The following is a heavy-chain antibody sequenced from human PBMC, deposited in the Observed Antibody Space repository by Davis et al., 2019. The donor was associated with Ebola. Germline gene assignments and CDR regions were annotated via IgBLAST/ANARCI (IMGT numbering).Heavy chain of an antibody. Sequence: PGGSLRLSCTASGFTFGDYAMSWVRQAPGKGLEWVGFIRSKAYGGTTEYAASVKGRFTISRDDSKSIAYLQMNSLKTEDTAVYYCTRDPQPYMVGDDYWGQGTLVTVSS. D-gene: IGHD3-10*01. J-gene: IGHJ4*02. CDR2: IRSKAYGGTT. V-gene: IGHV3-49*04. CDR3: TRDPQPYMVGDDY. CDR1: GFTFGDYA.